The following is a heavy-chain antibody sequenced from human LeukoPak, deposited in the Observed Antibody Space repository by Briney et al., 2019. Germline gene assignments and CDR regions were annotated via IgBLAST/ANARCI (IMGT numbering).Heavy chain of an antibody. V-gene: IGHV3-23*01. CDR3: AVAKERVVAATLDF. Sequence: PGGSLRLSCAASGFTFTSFAMSWVRQAPGKGLEWVSAISGSGHSTYYADSVKGRFTASRDTSKNTLYLQMNSLGADDTAVYFCAVAKERVVAATLDFWGQGTLVTVSS. D-gene: IGHD2-15*01. J-gene: IGHJ4*02. CDR1: GFTFTSFA. CDR2: ISGSGHST.